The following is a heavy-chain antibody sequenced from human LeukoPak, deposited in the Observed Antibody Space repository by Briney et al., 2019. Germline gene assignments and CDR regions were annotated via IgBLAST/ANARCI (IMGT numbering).Heavy chain of an antibody. Sequence: GGSLRLSCAASGFTFSSYEMNWVRQAPGKGLEWVGRTRNKAMSYTTDYAASVKGRFTISRDDSKKSLYLQMNSLKIEDTAVYFCARVYYESSGYYRYFDSWGQGTLVTVSS. CDR2: TRNKAMSYTT. CDR1: GFTFSSYE. V-gene: IGHV3-72*01. J-gene: IGHJ4*02. CDR3: ARVYYESSGYYRYFDS. D-gene: IGHD3-22*01.